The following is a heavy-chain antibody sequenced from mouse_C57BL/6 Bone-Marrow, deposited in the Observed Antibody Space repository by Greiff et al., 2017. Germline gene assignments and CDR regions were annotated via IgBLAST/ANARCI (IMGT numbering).Heavy chain of an antibody. D-gene: IGHD1-1*01. CDR3: AKPITTVVAWYFDV. V-gene: IGHV1-59*01. CDR2: IDPSVSYT. Sequence: QVQLQQPGAELVRPGTSVKLSCKASGYTFTSYWMPWVKQRPGQGLEWIGVIDPSVSYTNYNQKFKGKATLTVDTSSSTAYMQLSSLTSEDSAVYYLAKPITTVVAWYFDVWGTGTTVTVSS. CDR1: GYTFTSYW. J-gene: IGHJ1*03.